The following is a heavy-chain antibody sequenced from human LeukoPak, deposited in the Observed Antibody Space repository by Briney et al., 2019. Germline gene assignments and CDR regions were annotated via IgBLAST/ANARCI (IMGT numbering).Heavy chain of an antibody. V-gene: IGHV4-4*07. D-gene: IGHD5-18*01. CDR3: ARSPRGRGPDTAVDY. CDR1: GGSISSYY. J-gene: IGHJ4*02. Sequence: SETLSLTCTVSGGSISSYYWSWIRQPAGKGLEWIGRIYTSGSTNYNPSLKSRVNMSVDTSKNQFSLKLSSVTAADTAVYYCARSPRGRGPDTAVDYWGQGTLVTVSS. CDR2: IYTSGST.